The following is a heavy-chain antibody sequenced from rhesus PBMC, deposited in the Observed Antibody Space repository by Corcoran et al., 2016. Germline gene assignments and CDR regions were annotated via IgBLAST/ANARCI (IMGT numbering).Heavy chain of an antibody. J-gene: IGHJ5-1*01. CDR1: GGSFSGYW. D-gene: IGHD3-9*01. CDR2: GRSDGDS. CDR3: ARNSPGSNYGDRFDV. Sequence: QVQLQESGPGLVKPPETLSLPCAVSGGSFSGYWWAWFRQSPGRGLEWMGHGRSDGDSYLTPSLRGRVTLSPDTSKNLVSLNLTSVTAADTAVYYCARNSPGSNYGDRFDVWGPGVLVTVSS. V-gene: IGHV4S14*01.